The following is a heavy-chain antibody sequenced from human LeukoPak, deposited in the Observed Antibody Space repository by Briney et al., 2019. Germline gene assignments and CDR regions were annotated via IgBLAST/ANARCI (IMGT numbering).Heavy chain of an antibody. V-gene: IGHV1-46*01. D-gene: IGHD1-1*01. J-gene: IGHJ4*02. CDR2: INPSGGSA. CDR1: GYTFTNYY. Sequence: ASVKVSCKASGYTFTNYYIHWVRQAPGQGLEWMGTINPSGGSASHAQKFQGRVTMTRDTSTSTVYMELSSLRSEDTAVYYCAKNRLAGVMYKTDYWGQGTLVTVSS. CDR3: AKNRLAGVMYKTDY.